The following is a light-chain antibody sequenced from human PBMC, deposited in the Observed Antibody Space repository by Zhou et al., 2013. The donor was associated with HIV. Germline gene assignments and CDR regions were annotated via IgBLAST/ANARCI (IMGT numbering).Light chain of an antibody. Sequence: EIVLTQSPGTLSLSPGERATLSCRASQSVSSTYLAWYQQKPGQAPRLLIYDAFTRAPGIPARFTGSGSGTDFTLTISRLEPEDFAVYYCQQYGSSPLTFGGGTKVEIK. CDR2: DAF. J-gene: IGKJ4*01. V-gene: IGKV3-20*01. CDR3: QQYGSSPLT. CDR1: QSVSSTY.